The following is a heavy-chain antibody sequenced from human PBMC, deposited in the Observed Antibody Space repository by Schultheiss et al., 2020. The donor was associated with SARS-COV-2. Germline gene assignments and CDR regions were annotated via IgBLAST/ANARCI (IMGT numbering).Heavy chain of an antibody. V-gene: IGHV1-8*01. CDR2: MNPNSGNT. Sequence: ASVKVSCKASGYTFTSYDINWVRQATGQGLEWMGWMNPNSGNTGYAQKFQGRVTMTRNTSISTAYMELSSLRSEDTAVYYCARDPPAYSSGWYDYWGQGTLVTVSS. D-gene: IGHD6-19*01. J-gene: IGHJ4*02. CDR1: GYTFTSYD. CDR3: ARDPPAYSSGWYDY.